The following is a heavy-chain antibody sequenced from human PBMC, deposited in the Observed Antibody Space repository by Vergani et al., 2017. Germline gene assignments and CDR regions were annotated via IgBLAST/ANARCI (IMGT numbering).Heavy chain of an antibody. J-gene: IGHJ6*03. V-gene: IGHV3-30*02. Sequence: QVQLVESGGGVVQPGGSLRLSCAASGFSFSTYGMHWVRQAPGRGLEWVAFLRYDGSNEYYGDAVTGRFIISRDNSKNMLSLEMHSLRPEDTAVYYCARDFLTRVTTLDYYYMGVWGKGTTVTVSS. CDR3: ARDFLTRVTTLDYYYMGV. CDR1: GFSFSTYG. D-gene: IGHD1-1*01. CDR2: LRYDGSNE.